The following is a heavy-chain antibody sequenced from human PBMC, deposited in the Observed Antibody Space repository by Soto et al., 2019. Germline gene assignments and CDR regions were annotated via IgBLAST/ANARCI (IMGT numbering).Heavy chain of an antibody. CDR2: IYYSGST. Sequence: LCGGSISSGGYYWSWVRQLPGKGLEWIGYIYYSGSTYYNPSLKSRVTISVDTSKNQFSLKLSSVTAADTAVYYCARYRWDSGDYWGQGTLVTVSS. J-gene: IGHJ4*02. D-gene: IGHD1-26*01. V-gene: IGHV4-31*02. CDR1: GGSISSGGYY. CDR3: ARYRWDSGDY.